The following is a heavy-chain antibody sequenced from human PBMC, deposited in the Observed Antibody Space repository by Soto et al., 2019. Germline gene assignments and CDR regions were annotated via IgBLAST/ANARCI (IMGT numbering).Heavy chain of an antibody. CDR3: AKEAAVSWGFDY. J-gene: IGHJ4*02. D-gene: IGHD3-16*01. CDR2: ISGSSGSGGTT. V-gene: IGHV3-23*01. CDR1: GFTFSSYA. Sequence: GGSLRLSCAASGFTFSSYAMSWVRQAPGKGLDWVSGISGSSGSGGTTYYADSVKGRFTISRGNSKNTLYLQMNSLRAEDTAVYYCAKEAAVSWGFDYWGQGTLVTVSS.